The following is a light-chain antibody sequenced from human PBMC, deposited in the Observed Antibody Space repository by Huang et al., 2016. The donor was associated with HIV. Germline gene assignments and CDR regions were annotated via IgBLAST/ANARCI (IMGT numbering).Light chain of an antibody. J-gene: IGKJ1*01. Sequence: EIVLTQSPATLSVSPGERATLSCRASQSVSSNLAWYQQKPGQAPRLLIYGASTSATGIPGRFSGSGSGTEFTLTISSLQSEDFALYYCQQYNDWPPWTFGQGTKVEIK. V-gene: IGKV3-15*01. CDR2: GAS. CDR3: QQYNDWPPWT. CDR1: QSVSSN.